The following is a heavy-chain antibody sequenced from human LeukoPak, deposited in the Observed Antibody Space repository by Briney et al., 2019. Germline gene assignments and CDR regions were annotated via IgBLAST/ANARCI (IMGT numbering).Heavy chain of an antibody. CDR2: INHSGST. D-gene: IGHD6-19*01. V-gene: IGHV4-34*01. CDR3: ARVPIAVAGTFAFDI. J-gene: IGHJ3*02. CDR1: GGSFSGYY. Sequence: SETLSLTCAVYGGSFSGYYWRWIRQPPGKGLEWIGEINHSGSTNYNLSLKSRVTISVDTSKNQFSLKLSSVTAADTAVYYCARVPIAVAGTFAFDIWGQGTMVTVSS.